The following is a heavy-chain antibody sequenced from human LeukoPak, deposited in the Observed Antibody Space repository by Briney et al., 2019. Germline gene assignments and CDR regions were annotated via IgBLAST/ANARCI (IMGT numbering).Heavy chain of an antibody. D-gene: IGHD6-13*01. CDR3: ARNIRASAVWFDP. Sequence: GSLRLSSAASAFTVISNYMSWVRQAPGKGLEWVSVIYSGGSTYYADSVKGRFTISRDNSKNTLYLQMNSLRAEDTAIYYCARNIRASAVWFDPWGQGTLVTVSS. CDR2: IYSGGST. J-gene: IGHJ5*02. V-gene: IGHV3-53*01. CDR1: AFTVISNY.